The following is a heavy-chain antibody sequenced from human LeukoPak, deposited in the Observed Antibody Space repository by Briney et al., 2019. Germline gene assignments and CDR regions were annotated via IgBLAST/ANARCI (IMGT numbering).Heavy chain of an antibody. CDR3: ARVQRAAAAIPGGSYNWFDP. V-gene: IGHV3-30*04. J-gene: IGHJ5*02. CDR1: GFTFSSHA. Sequence: AGGSLRLSCAASGFTFSSHAMHWVRQAPGKGREWVAVISYDGSNKYYADSVKGRFTISRDNSKNTLYLQMNSLRAEDTAVYYCARVQRAAAAIPGGSYNWFDPWGQGTLVTVSS. CDR2: ISYDGSNK. D-gene: IGHD6-13*01.